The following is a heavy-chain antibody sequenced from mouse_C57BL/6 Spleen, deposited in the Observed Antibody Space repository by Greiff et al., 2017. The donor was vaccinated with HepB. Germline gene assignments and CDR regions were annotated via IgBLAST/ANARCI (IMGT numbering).Heavy chain of an antibody. D-gene: IGHD2-4*01. V-gene: IGHV3-6*01. CDR3: ARRGYDYGDY. J-gene: IGHJ2*01. Sequence: EVKLMESGPGLVKPSQSLSLTCSVTGYSITSGYYWNWIRQFPGNKLEWMGYISYDGSNNYNPSLKNRISITRDTSKNQFFLKLNSVTTEDTATYYCARRGYDYGDYWGQGTTLTVSS. CDR1: GYSITSGYY. CDR2: ISYDGSN.